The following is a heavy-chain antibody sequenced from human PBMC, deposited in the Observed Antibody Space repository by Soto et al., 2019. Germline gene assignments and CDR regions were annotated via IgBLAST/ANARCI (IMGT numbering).Heavy chain of an antibody. CDR1: GFTLGSYA. CDR3: AKERYSSSSAYFDY. D-gene: IGHD6-6*01. J-gene: IGHJ4*02. CDR2: ISGSGGST. Sequence: GGSLRLSCAASGFTLGSYAMSRVRKAQGKGQEWVSAISGSGGSTYYADTVNGRFTISRDNTKNTLYLQMNSLRAEDTAVYYCAKERYSSSSAYFDYWGQGTLVTVSS. V-gene: IGHV3-23*01.